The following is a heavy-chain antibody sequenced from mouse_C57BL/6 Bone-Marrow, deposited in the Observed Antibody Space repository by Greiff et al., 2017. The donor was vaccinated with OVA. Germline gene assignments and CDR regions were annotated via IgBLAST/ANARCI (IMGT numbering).Heavy chain of an antibody. J-gene: IGHJ4*01. CDR2: IDPETGGT. D-gene: IGHD2-5*01. CDR1: GYTFTDYE. Sequence: VQLQQSGAELVRPGASVTLSCKASGYTFTDYEMHWVKQTPVHGLEWIGAIDPETGGTAYNQKFKGKAILTADKSSSTAYMELRNLTSEDSAVYYCTRCYSNYYAMDYWGQGTSVTVSS. CDR3: TRCYSNYYAMDY. V-gene: IGHV1-15*01.